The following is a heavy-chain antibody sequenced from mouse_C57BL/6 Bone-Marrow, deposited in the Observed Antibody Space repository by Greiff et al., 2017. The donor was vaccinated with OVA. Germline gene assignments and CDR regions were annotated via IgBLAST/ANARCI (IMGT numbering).Heavy chain of an antibody. D-gene: IGHD2-3*01. CDR2: ISDGGSYT. Sequence: EVKLMESGGGLVKPGGSLKLSCAASGFTFSSYAMSWVRQTPEKRLEWVATISDGGSYTYYPDNVKGRFTISRDNAKNNLYLQMSHLKSEDTAMYYCAREGWLPWYFDVWGTGTTVTVSS. V-gene: IGHV5-4*01. CDR1: GFTFSSYA. J-gene: IGHJ1*03. CDR3: AREGWLPWYFDV.